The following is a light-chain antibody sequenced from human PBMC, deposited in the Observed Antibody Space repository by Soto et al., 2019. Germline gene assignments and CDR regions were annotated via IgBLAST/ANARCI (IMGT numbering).Light chain of an antibody. CDR1: QSISSY. CDR3: QQRSNSYT. V-gene: IGKV3-11*01. Sequence: EIVLTQSPATLSLSPGERATLSCRASQSISSYLAWYQQKPGQAPRLLIYDASNRATGIPARFSGSGSGTDFTLTISSLEPEGFAVYYCQQRSNSYTFGQGTKLEIK. CDR2: DAS. J-gene: IGKJ2*01.